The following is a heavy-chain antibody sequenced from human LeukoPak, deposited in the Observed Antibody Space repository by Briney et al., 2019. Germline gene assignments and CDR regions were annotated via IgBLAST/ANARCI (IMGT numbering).Heavy chain of an antibody. D-gene: IGHD3-3*01. CDR3: ARALRLLDPGYYYSLDV. CDR1: GYSFTGFY. V-gene: IGHV1-2*02. J-gene: IGHJ6*03. CDR2: INPNTGGT. Sequence: GASVKVSCRATGYSFTGFYVHWVRQAPGQGLEWMGRINPNTGGTNYAQQFQGRVTMTTDTSISTAYMELSRLKYDDTGVYYCARALRLLDPGYYYSLDVWGKGTTVTVSS.